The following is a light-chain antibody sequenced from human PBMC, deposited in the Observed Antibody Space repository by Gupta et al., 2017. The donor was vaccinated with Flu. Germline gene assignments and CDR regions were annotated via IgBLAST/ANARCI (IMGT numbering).Light chain of an antibody. V-gene: IGLV3-25*02. CDR3: QSTHNSDSELVV. Sequence: SSELTQPPSVSVSPAQAARITCSGDALSTEETYWYQQRPDQAPMLLLYKDNHRPSGIPDRCAVSSSGAAVTLTITGVQAEEEADYYCQSTHNSDSELVVFGGGTKLTV. J-gene: IGLJ2*01. CDR2: KDN. CDR1: ALSTEE.